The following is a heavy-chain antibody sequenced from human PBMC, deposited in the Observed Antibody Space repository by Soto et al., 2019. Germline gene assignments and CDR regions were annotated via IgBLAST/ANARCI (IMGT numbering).Heavy chain of an antibody. CDR1: GYTFTNYA. V-gene: IGHV1-3*01. D-gene: IGHD1-26*01. Sequence: QVQLVQSGAEVKKPGASVKVSCKASGYTFTNYAMHWVRQAPGQRLEWMGWINAGNGNTKYSQKFQGRVTITRDKSASPAYMELSSLRSEDTAVYSCARGGSLYWYFDLWGRGTLVTVSS. J-gene: IGHJ2*01. CDR3: ARGGSLYWYFDL. CDR2: INAGNGNT.